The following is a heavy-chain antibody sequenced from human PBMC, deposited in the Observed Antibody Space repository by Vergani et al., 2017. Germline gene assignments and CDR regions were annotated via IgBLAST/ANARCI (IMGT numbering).Heavy chain of an antibody. V-gene: IGHV4-59*01. CDR2: IYYTGST. D-gene: IGHD1-26*01. J-gene: IGHJ5*02. Sequence: VQLLESGGGLVQPGGSLRLSCAASGFTFSSYAMSWVRQAPGKGLEWIGYIYYTGSTNYNPSLKSRVTISVDTSKNQFSLKLSSVTAADTAVYYCARQWELSWFDPWGQGTLVTVSS. CDR1: GFTFSSYA. CDR3: ARQWELSWFDP.